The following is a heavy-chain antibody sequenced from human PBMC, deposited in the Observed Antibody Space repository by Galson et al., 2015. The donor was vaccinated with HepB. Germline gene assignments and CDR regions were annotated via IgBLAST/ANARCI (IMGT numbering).Heavy chain of an antibody. J-gene: IGHJ6*02. D-gene: IGHD6-13*01. Sequence: SVKVSCKASGGSISTSAISWVRQAPGQGLEWMGGVIPVLVTADYAQKFQGRVTIVADKSSDTVTLEVTSLTTEDTAVYYCARGVQQLVLLPSWGMDGWGQGTTVTGSS. CDR2: VIPVLVTA. CDR3: ARGVQQLVLLPSWGMDG. CDR1: GGSISTSA. V-gene: IGHV1-69*10.